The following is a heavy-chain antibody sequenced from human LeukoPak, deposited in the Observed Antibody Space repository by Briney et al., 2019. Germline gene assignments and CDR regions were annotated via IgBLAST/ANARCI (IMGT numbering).Heavy chain of an antibody. Sequence: TVKVSCKSSGFTFTSSAVQWVRQARGQRLEWIGWIVVGSGNTNYAQKFQERVTITRDMSTSTAYMELSSLRSEDTAVYYCAATPPDGNNCGGDCYDAFDIWGQGTMVTVSS. CDR3: AATPPDGNNCGGDCYDAFDI. CDR2: IVVGSGNT. V-gene: IGHV1-58*01. D-gene: IGHD2-21*02. J-gene: IGHJ3*02. CDR1: GFTFTSSA.